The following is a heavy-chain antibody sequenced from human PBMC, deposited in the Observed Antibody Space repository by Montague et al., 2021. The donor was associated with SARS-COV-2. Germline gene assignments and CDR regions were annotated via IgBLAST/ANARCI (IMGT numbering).Heavy chain of an antibody. V-gene: IGHV4-61*02. D-gene: IGHD3-22*01. Sequence: TLSLTCTVSGGSISSGSYYWSWIRQPAGKGLEWIGRIYTSGSTNYNPSLKSRVTISVDTSKNQFSLKLSSVTAADTAVYYCARDPLCYYDSSGLLLDWYFDLWGRGTLVTVSS. CDR3: ARDPLCYYDSSGLLLDWYFDL. J-gene: IGHJ2*01. CDR1: GGSISSGSYY. CDR2: IYTSGST.